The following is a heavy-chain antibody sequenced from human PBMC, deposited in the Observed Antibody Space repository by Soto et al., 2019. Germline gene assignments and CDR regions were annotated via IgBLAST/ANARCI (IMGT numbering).Heavy chain of an antibody. CDR3: AKDQSYSSSWYPGNSYYYGMDV. CDR2: ISYDGSNK. V-gene: IGHV3-30*18. D-gene: IGHD6-13*01. CDR1: GFTFSSYG. J-gene: IGHJ6*02. Sequence: QVQLVESGGGVVQPGRSLRLSCAASGFTFSSYGMHWVRQAPGKGREWVAVISYDGSNKYYADSEKGRFTISRDNSKNTLYLQMNSLRAEDTYVYYCAKDQSYSSSWYPGNSYYYGMDVWGHGTTVTVSS.